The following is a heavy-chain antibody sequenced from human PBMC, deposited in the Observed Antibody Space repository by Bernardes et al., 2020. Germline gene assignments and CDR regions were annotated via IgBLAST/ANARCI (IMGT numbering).Heavy chain of an antibody. D-gene: IGHD2-2*02. Sequence: ASVKVSCKASGYTFTSYGISWVRQAPGQGLEWMGWISAYNGNTNYAQKLQGRVTMTTDTSTSTAYMELRSLRSDDTAVYYCARDFGQLLYGNWFDPWGQGTLVTVSS. J-gene: IGHJ5*02. CDR2: ISAYNGNT. CDR1: GYTFTSYG. CDR3: ARDFGQLLYGNWFDP. V-gene: IGHV1-18*01.